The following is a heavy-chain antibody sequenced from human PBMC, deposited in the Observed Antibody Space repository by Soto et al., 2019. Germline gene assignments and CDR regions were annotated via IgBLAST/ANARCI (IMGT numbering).Heavy chain of an antibody. Sequence: SETLSLTCTVSGGSISSYYWGWIRQPPGKGLEWIGYIYYSGSTNYNPSLKSRVTISVDTSKNQFSLRAEDTAVYYCARAQNWFDPWGQGTLVTVSS. CDR2: IYYSGST. CDR1: GGSISSYY. V-gene: IGHV4-59*12. CDR3: ARAQNWFDP. J-gene: IGHJ5*02.